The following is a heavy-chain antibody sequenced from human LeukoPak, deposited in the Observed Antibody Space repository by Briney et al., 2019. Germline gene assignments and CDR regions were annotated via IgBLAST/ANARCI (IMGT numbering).Heavy chain of an antibody. Sequence: AGGSLRLSCAASGFTVSSNYMSWVRQAPGKGLEWVSVIYSGGSTYYADSVKGRFTISRDNSKNTLYLQMNSLRAEDTAVYYCAKDTYLMWELIDYWGQGTLVTVSS. V-gene: IGHV3-53*01. CDR2: IYSGGST. J-gene: IGHJ4*02. CDR1: GFTVSSNY. CDR3: AKDTYLMWELIDY. D-gene: IGHD1-26*01.